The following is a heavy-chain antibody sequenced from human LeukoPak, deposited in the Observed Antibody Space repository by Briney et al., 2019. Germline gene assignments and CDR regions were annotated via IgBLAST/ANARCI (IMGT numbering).Heavy chain of an antibody. V-gene: IGHV3-23*01. J-gene: IGHJ4*02. CDR2: VFGSGGSA. CDR3: GKTTVGYSSGRYPGWPIDY. CDR1: GFTVSSTY. Sequence: PGGSLRLSCAASGFTVSSTYLTWVRQAPGKGLEWVAGVFGSGGSAHYTDSVEGRFTIFRDNSKNTVYLQMSSLRAEDTAVYYCGKTTVGYSSGRYPGWPIDYWGQGTLVTVSS. D-gene: IGHD2-15*01.